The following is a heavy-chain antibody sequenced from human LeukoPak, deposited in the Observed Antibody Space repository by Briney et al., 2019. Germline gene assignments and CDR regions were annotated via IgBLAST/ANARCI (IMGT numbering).Heavy chain of an antibody. J-gene: IGHJ2*01. CDR2: IYYSGST. D-gene: IGHD6-13*01. V-gene: IGHV4-39*01. CDR1: GGSISSSSYY. CDR3: ARGLSWWYFDL. Sequence: SETLSLTCTVSGGSISSSSYYWGWIRQPPGKGLEWIGSIYYSGSTYYNPSLKSRVTISVDTSKNQFSLKLSSVTAADTAVYYCARGLSWWYFDLWGRGTLVTVSS.